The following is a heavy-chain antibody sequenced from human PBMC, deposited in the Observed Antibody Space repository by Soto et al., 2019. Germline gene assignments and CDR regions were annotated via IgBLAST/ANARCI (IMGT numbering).Heavy chain of an antibody. D-gene: IGHD3-10*01. CDR2: INPGGGST. CDR3: ARVLPSTTIYGMDV. J-gene: IGHJ6*02. Sequence: ASVKVSCKASGYTFTSYHLHWVRQAPGQGLEWMGMINPGGGSTSYAQKFQGRVTMTWDTSTSTVYMDVRSLRSEDTALYFCARVLPSTTIYGMDVWGQGTAVTVSS. CDR1: GYTFTSYH. V-gene: IGHV1-46*01.